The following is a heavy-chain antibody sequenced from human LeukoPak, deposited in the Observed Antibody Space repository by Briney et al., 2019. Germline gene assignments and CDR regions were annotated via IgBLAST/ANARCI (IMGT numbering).Heavy chain of an antibody. D-gene: IGHD2-15*01. CDR3: ARDPDSFPADY. CDR1: GFTFSSYA. V-gene: IGHV3-30-3*01. J-gene: IGHJ4*02. Sequence: GGSLRLSCAASGFTFSSYAMHWVRQAPGKGLEWVAVISYGGSNKYYADSVKGRFTISRDNSKNTLYLQMNSLRAEDTAVYYCARDPDSFPADYWGQGTLVTVSS. CDR2: ISYGGSNK.